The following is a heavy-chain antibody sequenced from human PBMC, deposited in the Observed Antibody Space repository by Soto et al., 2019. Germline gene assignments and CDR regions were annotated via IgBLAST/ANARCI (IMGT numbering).Heavy chain of an antibody. J-gene: IGHJ6*02. Sequence: GGSLRLSCVGSGFTFSSYWMGWVRQTPGKGLEWVATIKADGTEKYYVDSVKGRFTFSRDNAKTSVYLEMNSLRAEDTAVYYCVTAVRGYNANGDLWGQGTTVTVSS. CDR2: IKADGTEK. CDR1: GFTFSSYW. D-gene: IGHD5-12*01. CDR3: VTAVRGYNANGDL. V-gene: IGHV3-7*03.